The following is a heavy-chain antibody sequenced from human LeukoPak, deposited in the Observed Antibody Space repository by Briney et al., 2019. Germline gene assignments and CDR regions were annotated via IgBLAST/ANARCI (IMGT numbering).Heavy chain of an antibody. CDR3: AKRLAFFSNYDY. V-gene: IGHV3-23*01. J-gene: IGHJ4*02. CDR1: GFTFSSYA. Sequence: GGSLRLSCTASGFTFSSYAMSWVRQAPGKGLEWVSTISGSGGSTYYADSVKGRFTISRDNSKNTLYLQMNSLRAEDTAVYYCAKRLAFFSNYDYWGQGPLVTVSS. CDR2: ISGSGGST. D-gene: IGHD4-11*01.